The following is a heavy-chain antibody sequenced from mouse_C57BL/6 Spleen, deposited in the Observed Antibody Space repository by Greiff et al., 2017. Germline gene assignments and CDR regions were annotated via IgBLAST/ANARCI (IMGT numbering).Heavy chain of an antibody. V-gene: IGHV1-78*01. CDR3: AREGITTVVATGYFDY. CDR1: GYTFTDHT. CDR2: IYPRDGST. Sequence: VQLQQSDAELVKPGASVKISCKVSGYTFTDHTIHWMKQRPQQGLEWIGYIYPRDGSTKYNEKFKGKATLTADKSSSTAYMQLNSLTSEDSAVYFSAREGITTVVATGYFDYWGQGTTLTVSS. J-gene: IGHJ2*01. D-gene: IGHD1-1*01.